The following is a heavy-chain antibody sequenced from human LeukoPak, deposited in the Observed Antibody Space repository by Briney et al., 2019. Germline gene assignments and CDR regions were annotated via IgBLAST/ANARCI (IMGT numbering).Heavy chain of an antibody. CDR2: IKGGGDST. CDR1: GFTFRSYA. V-gene: IGHV3-23*01. CDR3: ARDQSVTNYYYGMDV. Sequence: GGSLRLSCAASGFTFRSYAMSWVRQAPGKGLEWVSSIKGGGDSTDYADSVKGRFTISRANSENTLYLQMNSLGAEDTAIYYCARDQSVTNYYYGMDVWGQGTTVTVSS. J-gene: IGHJ6*02. D-gene: IGHD4-17*01.